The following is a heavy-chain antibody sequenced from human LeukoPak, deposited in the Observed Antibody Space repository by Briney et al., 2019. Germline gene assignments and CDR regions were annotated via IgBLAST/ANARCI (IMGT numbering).Heavy chain of an antibody. CDR1: GGSISSSSYY. CDR3: ARQLRTGTGRPCDY. Sequence: SETLSLTCTVSGGSISSSSYYWGWIRQPPGKGLEWIGSIYYSGSTYYNPSLKSRVTISVDTSKNQFSLKLSSVTAADTAVYYCARQLRTGTGRPCDYWGQGTLVTVSS. V-gene: IGHV4-39*01. D-gene: IGHD1-7*01. J-gene: IGHJ4*02. CDR2: IYYSGST.